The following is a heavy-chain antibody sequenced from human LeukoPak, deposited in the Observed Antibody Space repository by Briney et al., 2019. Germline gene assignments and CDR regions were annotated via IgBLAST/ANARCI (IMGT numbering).Heavy chain of an antibody. Sequence: ASVKVSCKASGYTFTGYYMHWVRQAPGQGLEWMGWINPNSGGTNYAQKFQGRVTMTRDTSISTAYMELSRLRSDDTAVYYCARELMVYASADYWGQGTLVTVSS. CDR2: INPNSGGT. CDR1: GYTFTGYY. CDR3: ARELMVYASADY. V-gene: IGHV1-2*02. J-gene: IGHJ4*02. D-gene: IGHD2-8*01.